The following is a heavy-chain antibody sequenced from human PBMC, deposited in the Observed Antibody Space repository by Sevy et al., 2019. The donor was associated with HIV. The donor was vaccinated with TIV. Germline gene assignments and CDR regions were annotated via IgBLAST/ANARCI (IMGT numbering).Heavy chain of an antibody. CDR1: GFTFSSYA. D-gene: IGHD3-22*01. V-gene: IGHV3-23*01. J-gene: IGHJ4*02. CDR3: AKEPFNMIVVVLDY. Sequence: GGSLRLSCAGSGFTFSSYAMSWVRQAPGKGLEWVSAISGSGGSTYYADSVKGRFTISRVNSKNTLYLQMNSLRAEDTAVYYCAKEPFNMIVVVLDYWGPGTLVTVSS. CDR2: ISGSGGST.